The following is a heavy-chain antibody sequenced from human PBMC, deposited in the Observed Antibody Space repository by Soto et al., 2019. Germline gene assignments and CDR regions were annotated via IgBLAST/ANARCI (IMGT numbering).Heavy chain of an antibody. CDR2: INHSGST. D-gene: IGHD3-22*01. CDR3: ARVVKRSYYYYGMDV. V-gene: IGHV4-34*01. CDR1: GGSFSGYY. Sequence: QVQLQQWGAGLLKPSETLSLTCAVYGGSFSGYYWSWIRQPPGKGLEWSGEINHSGSTNYNPSLKSRVTISVDTSKNQFSLKLSSVTAADTAVYYCARVVKRSYYYYGMDVWGQGTTVTVSS. J-gene: IGHJ6*02.